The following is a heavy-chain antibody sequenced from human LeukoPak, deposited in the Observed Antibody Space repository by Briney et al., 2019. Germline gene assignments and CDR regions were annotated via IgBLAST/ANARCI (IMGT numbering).Heavy chain of an antibody. V-gene: IGHV3-23*01. CDR2: IGGTGGST. CDR1: GFTFSSYA. CDR3: AVGYSSGWSPFDY. J-gene: IGHJ4*02. Sequence: PWGSLRLSCAASGFTFSSYAMSWVRQAPGKGLEWVSAIGGTGGSTYYADSVKSRFTISRDNSKNTLYLQMNSLRAEDTALYYCAVGYSSGWSPFDYWGQGTLVTVSS. D-gene: IGHD6-19*01.